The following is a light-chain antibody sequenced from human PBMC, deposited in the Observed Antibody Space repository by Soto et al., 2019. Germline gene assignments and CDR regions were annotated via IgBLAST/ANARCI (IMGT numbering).Light chain of an antibody. CDR1: QSITGY. J-gene: IGKJ1*01. CDR3: QQSFIAPWT. Sequence: DIQMTQSPSSLSASVGDRVTITCRASQSITGYLNWYQQKPGQVPKLLIYAASTLHSGVPSRFSGSGSGTEFTLTLSSLQAEDSATYYCQQSFIAPWTFGQGTKVEIK. CDR2: AAS. V-gene: IGKV1-39*01.